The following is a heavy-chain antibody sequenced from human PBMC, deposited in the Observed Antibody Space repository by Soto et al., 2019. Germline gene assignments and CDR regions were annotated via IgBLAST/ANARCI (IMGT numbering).Heavy chain of an antibody. D-gene: IGHD5-18*01. CDR2: LYWDDDE. Sequence: QITLKESGPTLVKPTQTLTLTCTFYGFSLSTRGVVVGRIRQPPGKALEWLALLYWDDDEGYSPSLKSRLTISKDTSKNQVVLTVTNMDPVDTATYYCAHRPRGYSYYFDYWGQGTLVTVSS. CDR1: GFSLSTRGVV. V-gene: IGHV2-5*02. CDR3: AHRPRGYSYYFDY. J-gene: IGHJ4*02.